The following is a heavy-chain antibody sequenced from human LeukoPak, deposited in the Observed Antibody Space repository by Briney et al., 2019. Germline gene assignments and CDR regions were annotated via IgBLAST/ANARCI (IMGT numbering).Heavy chain of an antibody. D-gene: IGHD5-24*01. CDR3: ARAEKATIFDY. J-gene: IGHJ4*02. Sequence: GGSLRLSCAASGFTVSSNCMSWVRQAPGRGLEWVSVIYSGGSTYYADSVKGRFTISRDNSKNTLYLQMNSLRAEDTAVYYCARAEKATIFDYWGQGTLVTVSS. CDR1: GFTVSSNC. CDR2: IYSGGST. V-gene: IGHV3-53*01.